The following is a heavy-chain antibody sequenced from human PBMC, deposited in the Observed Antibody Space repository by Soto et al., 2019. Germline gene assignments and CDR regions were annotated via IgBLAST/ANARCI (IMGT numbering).Heavy chain of an antibody. J-gene: IGHJ4*02. Sequence: QVQLVQSGAEVKKPGSSVKVSCKASGDTFNFYTINWVRQAPGLGLEWMGRFNPILSFSNSALKFQGRVTLTADKSTSTAYMVLSSLGSEDTAICYCATSFGSGSRAFDYWRQGALVTVSS. V-gene: IGHV1-69*02. CDR3: ATSFGSGSRAFDY. CDR2: FNPILSFS. CDR1: GDTFNFYT. D-gene: IGHD3-10*01.